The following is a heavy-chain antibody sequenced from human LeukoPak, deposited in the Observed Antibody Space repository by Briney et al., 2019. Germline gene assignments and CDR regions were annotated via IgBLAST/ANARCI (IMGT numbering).Heavy chain of an antibody. CDR3: AITLEFGGGMDV. CDR2: ISYDGSNK. D-gene: IGHD3-10*01. J-gene: IGHJ6*04. Sequence: GGSLRLSCAASGFTFSSYGMHWVRQAPGKGLEWVAVISYDGSNKYYADSVKGRFTISRDNSKNTLYLQMNSLRAEDTAVYYCAITLEFGGGMDVWGKGTTVTVSS. CDR1: GFTFSSYG. V-gene: IGHV3-30*03.